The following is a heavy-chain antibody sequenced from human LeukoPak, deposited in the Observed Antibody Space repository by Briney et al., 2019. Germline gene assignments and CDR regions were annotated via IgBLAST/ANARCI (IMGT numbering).Heavy chain of an antibody. CDR2: IIPIFGTA. CDR1: GGTFSSYA. J-gene: IGHJ6*02. Sequence: SVKVSCKASGGTFSSYAISWVRQAPGQGLEWMGGIIPIFGTANYAQKFQGRVTITTDESTSTAYMELSSLRSEDTAVYYCARNGGSGSSALQLHYYGMDVWGQGTTVTVSS. CDR3: ARNGGSGSSALQLHYYGMDV. D-gene: IGHD2-15*01. V-gene: IGHV1-69*05.